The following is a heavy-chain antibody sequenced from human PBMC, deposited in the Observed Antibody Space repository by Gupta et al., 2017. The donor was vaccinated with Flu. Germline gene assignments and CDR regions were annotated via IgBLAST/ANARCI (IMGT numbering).Heavy chain of an antibody. CDR2: ISHDGSNY. CDR1: GFSLRNYG. CDR3: AKDWRWNNNNYGMNV. D-gene: IGHD5-24*01. V-gene: IGHV3-30*18. Sequence: QERVVESGGGVVQPGRSLSLSCAASGFSLRNYGLHWVRQAPGRGLEGVAVISHDGSNYYHTDSVKGRFTISRDNSKNTLYLQMSSLRTEDTAVYYCAKDWRWNNNNYGMNVWGQGTTVTVSS. J-gene: IGHJ6*02.